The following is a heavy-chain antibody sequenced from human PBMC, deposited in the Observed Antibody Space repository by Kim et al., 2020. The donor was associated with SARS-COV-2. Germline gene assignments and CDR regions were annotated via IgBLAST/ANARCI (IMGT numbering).Heavy chain of an antibody. V-gene: IGHV3-11*06. CDR3: ARDAGYSSSWYAAFDI. Sequence: SVKGRFTISRDNAKNSLYLQMNSLRAEDTAVYYCARDAGYSSSWYAAFDIWGQGTMVTVSS. D-gene: IGHD6-13*01. J-gene: IGHJ3*02.